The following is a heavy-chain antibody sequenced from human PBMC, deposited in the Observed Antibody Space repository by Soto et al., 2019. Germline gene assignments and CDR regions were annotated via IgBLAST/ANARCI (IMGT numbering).Heavy chain of an antibody. V-gene: IGHV3-23*01. J-gene: IGHJ4*02. CDR2: ISGSGGST. CDR1: GFTFSSYA. D-gene: IGHD4-17*01. CDR3: AKEIYYGGPVRYYFVY. Sequence: LRLSCAASGFTFSSYAMSWVRQAPGKGLEWVSAISGSGGSTYYADSVKGRFTISRDNSKNTLYLQMNSLRAEDTAVYYCAKEIYYGGPVRYYFVYWGQGTLVTVSS.